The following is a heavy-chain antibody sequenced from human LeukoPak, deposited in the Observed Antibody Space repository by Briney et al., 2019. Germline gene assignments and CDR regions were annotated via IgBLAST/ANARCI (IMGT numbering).Heavy chain of an antibody. D-gene: IGHD2-15*01. CDR2: ISGSGGST. J-gene: IGHJ4*02. V-gene: IGHV3-23*01. CDR3: AKHSDCSGSTCYKFDY. CDR1: GFTFSSYA. Sequence: GGSLRLSCAASGFTFSSYAMSWVRQAPGKGLEWVSYISGSGGSTNYADSVKGRFTISRDNSKNTVYLQMNTLRAEDTALYYCAKHSDCSGSTCYKFDYWGQGSLVTASS.